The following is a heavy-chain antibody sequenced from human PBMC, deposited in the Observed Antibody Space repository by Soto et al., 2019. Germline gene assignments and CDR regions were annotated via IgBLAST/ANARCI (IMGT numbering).Heavy chain of an antibody. V-gene: IGHV1-46*01. CDR3: ATPNYYDSSGYYSYYYYGMDV. Sequence: GASVKVSCKASGYTFTSYYMHWVRQAPGQGLEWMGIINPSGGSTSYAQKFQGRVTMTRDTSTSTVYMELSSLGSEDTAVYYCATPNYYDSSGYYSYYYYGMDVWGQGTTVTVYS. CDR1: GYTFTSYY. D-gene: IGHD3-22*01. J-gene: IGHJ6*02. CDR2: INPSGGST.